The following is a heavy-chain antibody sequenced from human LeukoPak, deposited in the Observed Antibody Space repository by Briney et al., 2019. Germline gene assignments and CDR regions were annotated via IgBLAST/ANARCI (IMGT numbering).Heavy chain of an antibody. V-gene: IGHV1-2*02. CDR1: GYTFTGYY. D-gene: IGHD5-18*01. Sequence: GASVKVSCKASGYTFTGYYMHWVRQAPGQGLEWMGWINPNSGGTNYAQKFQGRVTMTRDTSISTAYMELSRLRSDDTAVYYCARDLLPVDTVMVRAFDIWGQGTMVTVSS. J-gene: IGHJ3*02. CDR2: INPNSGGT. CDR3: ARDLLPVDTVMVRAFDI.